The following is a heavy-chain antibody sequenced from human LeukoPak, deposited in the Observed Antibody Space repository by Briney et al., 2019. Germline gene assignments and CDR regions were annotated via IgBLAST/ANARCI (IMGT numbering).Heavy chain of an antibody. V-gene: IGHV4-39*01. CDR2: IYYSGST. D-gene: IGHD1-26*01. CDR3: ARGQWELPAPLDY. J-gene: IGHJ4*02. CDR1: GGSISSSAYY. Sequence: PSETLSLTCTVSGGSISSSAYYWGWIRQPPGKGLEWIGSIYYSGSTYYNPSLKSRVTISVDTSKNQFSLKLSSVTAADTAVYYCARGQWELPAPLDYWGQGTLVTVSS.